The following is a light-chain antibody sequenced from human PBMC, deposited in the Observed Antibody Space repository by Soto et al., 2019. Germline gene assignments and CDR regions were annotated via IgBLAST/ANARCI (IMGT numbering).Light chain of an antibody. CDR1: QSLVNSAGNTF. CDR2: KAS. CDR3: MQGSHWPFT. V-gene: IGKV2-30*01. J-gene: IGKJ2*01. Sequence: DIVMTQSPLSLPVTLGQPASISCRSSQSLVNSAGNTFLNWFHQRPGQSPSRLIYKASYRDSGVQDRFSGSGSGTDFTLKISRVEADDVGVYYCMQGSHWPFTFGQGTKLEIK.